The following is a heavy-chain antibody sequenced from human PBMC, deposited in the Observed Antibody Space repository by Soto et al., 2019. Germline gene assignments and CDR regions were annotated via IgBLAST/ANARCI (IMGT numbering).Heavy chain of an antibody. V-gene: IGHV1-46*01. J-gene: IGHJ6*02. CDR1: GSTFTSYY. CDR2: INPSGGST. CDR3: ARDRPSIAALTAGYGMDV. D-gene: IGHD6-6*01. Sequence: ASVKVSCKASGSTFTSYYMHWVRQAPGQGLEWMGIINPSGGSTSYAQKFQGRVTMTRDTSTSTVYMELSSLRSEDTAVYYCARDRPSIAALTAGYGMDVWGQGTTVTVSS.